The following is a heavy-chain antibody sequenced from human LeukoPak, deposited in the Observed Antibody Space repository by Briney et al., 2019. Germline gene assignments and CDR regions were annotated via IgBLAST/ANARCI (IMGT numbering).Heavy chain of an antibody. CDR3: ARDARRFGEPRLFDP. D-gene: IGHD3-10*01. J-gene: IGHJ5*02. CDR1: GFTFRNSD. CDR2: IQSDGGNK. Sequence: PGGSLRLSCAASGFTFRNSDMHWVRQAPGKGLEWVAFIQSDGGNKYYADSVKGRFTISRDNSKNTLYLQMNSLRAEDTAVYYCARDARRFGEPRLFDPWGQGTLVTVSS. V-gene: IGHV3-30*02.